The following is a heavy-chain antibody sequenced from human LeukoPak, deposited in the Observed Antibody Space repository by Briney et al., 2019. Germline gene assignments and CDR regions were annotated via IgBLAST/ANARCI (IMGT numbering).Heavy chain of an antibody. Sequence: ASVKVSCKASGYTFTGYYMHWARQAPGQGLEWMGWIKPNSGGTNYAQKFQGRVTMTRDTSISTAYMELSRLRSDDTAVYYCAPSSYSSSWYYFDYWGQGTLVTVSS. CDR2: IKPNSGGT. V-gene: IGHV1-2*02. CDR3: APSSYSSSWYYFDY. CDR1: GYTFTGYY. D-gene: IGHD6-13*01. J-gene: IGHJ4*02.